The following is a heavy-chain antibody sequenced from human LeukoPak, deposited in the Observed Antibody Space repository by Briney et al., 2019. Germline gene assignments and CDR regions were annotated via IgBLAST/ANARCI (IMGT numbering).Heavy chain of an antibody. CDR2: INHSGST. CDR1: GGSFSGYY. J-gene: IGHJ4*02. D-gene: IGHD6-19*01. Sequence: PSETLSLTCAVYGGSFSGYYWSWIRQPPGKGLEWIGEINHSGSTNYNPSLKSRVTTSVDTSKNQFSLKLSSVTAADTAVYYCARGLAVAGTSSWGQGTLVTVSS. V-gene: IGHV4-34*01. CDR3: ARGLAVAGTSS.